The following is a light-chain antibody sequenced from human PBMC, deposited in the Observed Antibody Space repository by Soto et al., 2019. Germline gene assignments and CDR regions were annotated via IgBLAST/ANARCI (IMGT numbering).Light chain of an antibody. CDR1: QSVLYSSNNKNY. Sequence: DIAMTQSPDSLAVSLGERATINCKSSQSVLYSSNNKNYLAWYQQRPGQPPKLLIYWASTRESGVPDRFSGSGSGTDFTLTITSLQAEDVALYYCQQYESTPPTFGQGTKLEIK. CDR2: WAS. V-gene: IGKV4-1*01. CDR3: QQYESTPPT. J-gene: IGKJ2*01.